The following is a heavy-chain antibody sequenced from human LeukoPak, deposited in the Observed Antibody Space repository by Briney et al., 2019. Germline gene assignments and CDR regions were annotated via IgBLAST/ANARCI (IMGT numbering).Heavy chain of an antibody. D-gene: IGHD3-10*01. Sequence: SVKVSCKASGGTFSSYAVSWVRQAPGQGLEWMGGIIPIFGTANYAQKFQGRVTITADESTSTAYMELSSLRSEDTAVYYCAREGGSGSYIRRNYFDYWGQGTLVTVSS. CDR1: GGTFSSYA. CDR2: IIPIFGTA. J-gene: IGHJ4*02. V-gene: IGHV1-69*13. CDR3: AREGGSGSYIRRNYFDY.